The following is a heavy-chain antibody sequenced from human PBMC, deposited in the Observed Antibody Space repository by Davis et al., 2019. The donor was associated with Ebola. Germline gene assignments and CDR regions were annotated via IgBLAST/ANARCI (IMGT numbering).Heavy chain of an antibody. Sequence: GGSLRLSCAASGFTFDDYAMHWVRQAPGKGLEWVSGISWNSGSIGYADSVKGRFTISRDNSKNTLYLQMNSLRAEDTAVYYCAKVDNYIAVADYYYYYYGMDVWGQGTTVTVSS. CDR2: ISWNSGSI. J-gene: IGHJ6*02. D-gene: IGHD6-19*01. V-gene: IGHV3-9*01. CDR3: AKVDNYIAVADYYYYYYGMDV. CDR1: GFTFDDYA.